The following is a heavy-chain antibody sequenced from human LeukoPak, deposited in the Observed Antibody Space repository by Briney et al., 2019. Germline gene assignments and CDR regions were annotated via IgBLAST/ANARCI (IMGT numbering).Heavy chain of an antibody. J-gene: IGHJ6*02. CDR2: IYYSGST. D-gene: IGHD3-3*01. CDR3: ARGDYDFWSGSPYYYGMDV. Sequence: SETLSLTCTVSGGSISSSSYYWGWIRQPPGKGLEWIGSIYYSGSTYYNPSLKSRVTISVDTSKNQFSLKLSSVTAADTAVYYCARGDYDFWSGSPYYYGMDVWGQGTTVTVSS. V-gene: IGHV4-39*07. CDR1: GGSISSSSYY.